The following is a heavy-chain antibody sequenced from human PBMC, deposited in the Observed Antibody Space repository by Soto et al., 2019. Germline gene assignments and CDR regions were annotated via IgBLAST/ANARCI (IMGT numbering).Heavy chain of an antibody. CDR1: GYTFTSYG. Sequence: GASVKVSCKASGYTFTSYGISWVRQAPGQGLEWMGWISAYNGNTNYAQKLQGRVTMTTDTSTSTAYMELRSLRSDDTAVYYCARDPPPLHYYDSSGYYYYGMDVWGQGTTVTVSS. CDR2: ISAYNGNT. CDR3: ARDPPPLHYYDSSGYYYYGMDV. D-gene: IGHD3-22*01. J-gene: IGHJ6*02. V-gene: IGHV1-18*01.